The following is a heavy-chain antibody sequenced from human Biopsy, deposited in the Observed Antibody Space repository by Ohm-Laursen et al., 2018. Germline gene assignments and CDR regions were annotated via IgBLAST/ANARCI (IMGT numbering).Heavy chain of an antibody. CDR1: GGSLKNYY. V-gene: IGHV4-4*07. Sequence: TLSLTCPVSGGSLKNYYWSWIRQPAGKGLEWIGRVYTSGSTSYNPSLESRVTMSVVTSKNQFFLKVTSMTAADTALYYCARDYGLELGGLEAFDIWGQGTMVTVSS. CDR3: ARDYGLELGGLEAFDI. J-gene: IGHJ3*02. D-gene: IGHD1-7*01. CDR2: VYTSGST.